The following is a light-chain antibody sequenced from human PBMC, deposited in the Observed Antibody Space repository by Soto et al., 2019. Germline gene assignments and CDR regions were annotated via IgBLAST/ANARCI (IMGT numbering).Light chain of an antibody. CDR3: QQSYTTPRLS. J-gene: IGKJ4*01. Sequence: DIRMTQSPSSLSASVGDKLTITCRANQSITNFLNWYQKKPGEVPKLLIYAASRLESGVPSRFSGSGSGTDFALTINSLQPEDFATYYCQQSYTTPRLSFGGGTRVEFK. CDR2: AAS. V-gene: IGKV1-39*01. CDR1: QSITNF.